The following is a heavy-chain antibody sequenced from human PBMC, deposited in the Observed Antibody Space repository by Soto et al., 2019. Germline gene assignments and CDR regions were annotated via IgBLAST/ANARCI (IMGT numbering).Heavy chain of an antibody. J-gene: IGHJ4*02. CDR3: ARDLGWAFDS. D-gene: IGHD6-19*01. CDR2: ISGGGRPI. V-gene: IGHV3-48*02. CDR1: GFTFSTFS. Sequence: GGSLRLSCAASGFTFSTFSMNGVRQAPGRGLEWISYISGGGRPISYADSVKGRFTISRDNAKNSLYLQMDSLTDEDTAVYYCARDLGWAFDSWGQGTLVTVSS.